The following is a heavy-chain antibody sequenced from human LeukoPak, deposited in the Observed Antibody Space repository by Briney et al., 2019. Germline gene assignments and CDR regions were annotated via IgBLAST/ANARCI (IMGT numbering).Heavy chain of an antibody. CDR2: INPSGDGT. CDR3: AKETPNTGWFDP. Sequence: ASVKVSCKASGHTFTTYYVHLVRQAPGQGLEWMGVINPSGDGTNYPQRFQGSVTLTRDTSTSTVYMELSSLRSEDTAIYYCAKETPNTGWFDPWGQGTLVTVSS. CDR1: GHTFTTYY. D-gene: IGHD1-14*01. V-gene: IGHV1-46*01. J-gene: IGHJ5*02.